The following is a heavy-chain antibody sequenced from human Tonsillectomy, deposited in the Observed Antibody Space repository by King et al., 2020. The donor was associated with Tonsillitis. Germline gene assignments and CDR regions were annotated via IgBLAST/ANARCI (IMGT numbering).Heavy chain of an antibody. J-gene: IGHJ1*01. CDR2: ISGSGGST. CDR3: ALPFMNTIFGVFIPPEYFQH. V-gene: IGHV3-23*04. CDR1: GFTFTSYA. D-gene: IGHD3-3*01. Sequence: QLVQSGGGLVQPGGSLRLSCAASGFTFTSYAMSWVRQAPGKGLEWVSGISGSGGSTDYADSVKGRFTISRDNSKNTLYLQMNSLKAEDTAVYYCALPFMNTIFGVFIPPEYFQHWGQGTLVTVSS.